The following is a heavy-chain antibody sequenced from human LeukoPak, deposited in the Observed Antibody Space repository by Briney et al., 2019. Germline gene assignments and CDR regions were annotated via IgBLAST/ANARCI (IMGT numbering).Heavy chain of an antibody. CDR1: GFTFDDYG. Sequence: GSLSLSCAASGFTFDDYGMSWVRQAPGKGLEWVSGINWNGGSTGYADSVKGRFTISRDNAKNSLYLQMNSLRAEDTALYYCARGTEPTWMLETFDIWGQGTMVTVSS. V-gene: IGHV3-20*04. J-gene: IGHJ3*02. CDR3: ARGTEPTWMLETFDI. D-gene: IGHD1-14*01. CDR2: INWNGGST.